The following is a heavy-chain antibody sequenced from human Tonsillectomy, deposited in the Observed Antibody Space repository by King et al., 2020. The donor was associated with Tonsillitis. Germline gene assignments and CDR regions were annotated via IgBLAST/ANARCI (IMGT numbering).Heavy chain of an antibody. CDR1: GFTFSSYA. D-gene: IGHD5/OR15-5a*01. CDR2: ISYDGSNK. CDR3: ARSPGSVPQPGAFDI. V-gene: IGHV3-30*04. J-gene: IGHJ3*02. Sequence: VQLVESGGGVVQPGRSLRLSCAASGFTFSSYAMHWVRQAPGKGLEWVAVISYDGSNKYYADSVKGRFTISRDNSKNTLYLQMNSLRAEDTAVYYCARSPGSVPQPGAFDICGQETMVTVSS.